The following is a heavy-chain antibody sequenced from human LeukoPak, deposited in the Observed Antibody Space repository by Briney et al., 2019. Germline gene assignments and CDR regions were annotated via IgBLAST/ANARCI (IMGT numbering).Heavy chain of an antibody. CDR3: ATVSEY. CDR1: GFTFYYFW. Sequence: GGSLRLSCAASGFTFYYFWMHWVRQVPGKGPVWVSGINNDGTATYYADSVKGRFTISRDNAKNTVYLQMNGLRAEDTSVYFCATVSEYWGQGTLVTVSS. V-gene: IGHV3-74*01. CDR2: INNDGTAT. J-gene: IGHJ4*02.